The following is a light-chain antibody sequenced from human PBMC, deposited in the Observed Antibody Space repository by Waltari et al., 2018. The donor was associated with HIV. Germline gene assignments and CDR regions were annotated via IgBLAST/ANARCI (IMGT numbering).Light chain of an antibody. J-gene: IGLJ2*01. CDR2: EVS. CDR3: SSYTSSNTFVV. V-gene: IGLV2-18*02. Sequence: QSALTQPPSVSGSPGPSVTISCTGTSSDVGTSNRLPWYQQPPGSAPKLMIYEVSNRPSGVPRRFSGSKSGNTASLTISGLQAEDEADYYCSSYTSSNTFVVFGGGTKLTVL. CDR1: SSDVGTSNR.